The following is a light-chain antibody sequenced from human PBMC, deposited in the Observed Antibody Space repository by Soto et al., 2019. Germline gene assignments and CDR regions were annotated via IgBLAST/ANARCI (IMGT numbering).Light chain of an antibody. CDR3: QHYNSYSRT. CDR1: QSLRGW. J-gene: IGKJ2*01. V-gene: IGKV1-5*01. Sequence: DIQMTQSPSTLSASVGDRVTITCRASQSLRGWLAWYQHRPGKAPKLLIYDASILESGVPSRFSGSGSGTHFTLTISSLQPYDFATYYCQHYNSYSRTFGPGTKLEIK. CDR2: DAS.